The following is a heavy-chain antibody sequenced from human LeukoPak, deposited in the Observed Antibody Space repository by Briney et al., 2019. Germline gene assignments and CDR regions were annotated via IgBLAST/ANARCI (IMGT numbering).Heavy chain of an antibody. V-gene: IGHV3-30*02. CDR1: GFTFSSYG. CDR3: ARERGYSSWKWYFDL. CDR2: IRYDGSNK. J-gene: IGHJ2*01. D-gene: IGHD6-13*01. Sequence: GESLRLSCAASGFTFSSYGMHWVRQAPGKGLEWVAFIRYDGSNKYYADSVKGRFTISRDNSKNTLYLQMNSLRVEDTAVFYCARERGYSSWKWYFDLWGRGTLVTVSS.